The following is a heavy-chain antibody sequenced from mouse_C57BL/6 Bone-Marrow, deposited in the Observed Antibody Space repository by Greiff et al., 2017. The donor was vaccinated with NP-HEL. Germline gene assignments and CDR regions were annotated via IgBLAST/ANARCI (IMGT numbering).Heavy chain of an antibody. CDR1: GFSLTSYG. CDR3: ARNWGYGSSSYWYFDV. Sequence: VHLVESGPGLVQPSQSLSITCTVSGFSLTSYGVHWVRQSPGKGLEWLGVIWSGGSTDYNAAFISRLSISKDNSKSQVFFKMNSLQADDTAIYYCARNWGYGSSSYWYFDVWGTGTTVTVSS. J-gene: IGHJ1*03. D-gene: IGHD1-1*01. V-gene: IGHV2-2*01. CDR2: IWSGGST.